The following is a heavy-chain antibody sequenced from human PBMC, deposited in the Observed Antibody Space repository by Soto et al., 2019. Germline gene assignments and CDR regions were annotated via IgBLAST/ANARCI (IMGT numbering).Heavy chain of an antibody. CDR2: IFYGGST. J-gene: IGHJ5*02. CDR1: GGSISTSRSY. D-gene: IGHD6-13*01. V-gene: IGHV4-39*01. Sequence: SETLSLTCSVSGGSISTSRSYWAWIRQPPGKGLEWLANIFYGGSTYYNPSLKSRVTISVDTSKNQFSLKLSSVTAADTAVYYCARHEGIAAEGWFDPWGQGTLVTVSS. CDR3: ARHEGIAAEGWFDP.